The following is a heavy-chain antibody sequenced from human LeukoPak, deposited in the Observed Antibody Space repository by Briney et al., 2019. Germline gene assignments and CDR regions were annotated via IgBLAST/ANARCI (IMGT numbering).Heavy chain of an antibody. V-gene: IGHV3-30*03. CDR3: ARDTDYQTPFDY. Sequence: GGSLRLSCAASGFTFSSYGMHWVRQAPGKGLEWVAVMSYDGSNKYYADSVKGRLTISRDNSKNTLYLQMNSLRAEDTAVYFCARDTDYQTPFDYWGQGTLVTFSS. J-gene: IGHJ4*02. D-gene: IGHD4-11*01. CDR2: MSYDGSNK. CDR1: GFTFSSYG.